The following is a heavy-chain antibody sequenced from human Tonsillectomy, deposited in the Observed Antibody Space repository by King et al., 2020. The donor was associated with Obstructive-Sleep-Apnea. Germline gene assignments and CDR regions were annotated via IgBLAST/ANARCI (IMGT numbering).Heavy chain of an antibody. D-gene: IGHD2-21*02. CDR1: GFTFSAYA. V-gene: IGHV3-30*03. J-gene: IGHJ2*01. CDR3: SGGSGCGYDCHSIYRQFDL. CDR2: ISDDGNTK. Sequence: VQLVESGGDVVQPGRSLRLSCAASGFTFSAYAMNWVRQGPGRGLELVAVISDDGNTKYYADSVNGRFTISRDDSRNTLYLQMNSLRSEDTATYFCSGGSGCGYDCHSIYRQFDLWGRGSLVTVSS.